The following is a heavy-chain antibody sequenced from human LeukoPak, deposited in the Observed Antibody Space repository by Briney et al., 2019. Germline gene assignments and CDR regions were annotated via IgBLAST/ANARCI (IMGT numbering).Heavy chain of an antibody. CDR3: AREGIRIAAAGTIDY. V-gene: IGHV1-18*01. CDR1: GYTFSNYA. CDR2: ISTYNGNT. D-gene: IGHD6-13*01. J-gene: IGHJ4*02. Sequence: ASVRVSCKASGYTFSNYAINWVRQAPGQGLEWMGWISTYNGNTNYAQKLQDRVTMTTDTSTSTAYMELRSLRSDDTAMYYCAREGIRIAAAGTIDYWGQGTLVTVSS.